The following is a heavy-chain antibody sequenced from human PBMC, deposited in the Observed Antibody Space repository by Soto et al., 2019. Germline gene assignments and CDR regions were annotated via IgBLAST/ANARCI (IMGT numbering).Heavy chain of an antibody. J-gene: IGHJ6*02. V-gene: IGHV3-30*18. CDR3: AKDPGSSWEYYYYGMDV. CDR2: ISYDGSNK. D-gene: IGHD6-13*01. Sequence: GSLRLSCAASGFTFSSYGMHWVRQAPGMRMEWVAVISYDGSNKYYADSVKGRFTISRDNSKKTLYLHMNSLRAEDTAVYYCAKDPGSSWEYYYYGMDVWGQGTTVTVSS. CDR1: GFTFSSYG.